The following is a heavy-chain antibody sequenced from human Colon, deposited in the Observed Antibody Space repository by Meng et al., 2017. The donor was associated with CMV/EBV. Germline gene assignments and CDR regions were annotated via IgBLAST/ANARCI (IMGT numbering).Heavy chain of an antibody. J-gene: IGHJ4*02. V-gene: IGHV1-18*01. CDR3: ARCEGDPDRGVAGTLVDY. CDR1: GYTFTSYG. Sequence: ASVKVSCKASGYTFTSYGISWVRQAPGQGLEWMGWISAYNGNTNYAQKLQGRVTMTTDTSTSTAYMELRSLRSDDTAVYYCARCEGDPDRGVAGTLVDYWGQGTLVTISS. D-gene: IGHD6-19*01. CDR2: ISAYNGNT.